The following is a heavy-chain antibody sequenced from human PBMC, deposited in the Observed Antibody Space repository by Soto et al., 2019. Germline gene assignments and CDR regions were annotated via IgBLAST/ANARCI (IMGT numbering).Heavy chain of an antibody. CDR3: AGEPEYSSIRVPTWRYWFDP. CDR2: IKQDGSEK. D-gene: IGHD6-13*01. Sequence: GGSLRLSCAASGFTFRTYWMSWVRQAPGKGLEWVANIKQDGSEKFYVDSVKGRFTISRDNAKNSLYLQMNSLRAEDTAVYYCAGEPEYSSIRVPTWRYWFDPWGQGTLVTVSS. V-gene: IGHV3-7*05. CDR1: GFTFRTYW. J-gene: IGHJ5*02.